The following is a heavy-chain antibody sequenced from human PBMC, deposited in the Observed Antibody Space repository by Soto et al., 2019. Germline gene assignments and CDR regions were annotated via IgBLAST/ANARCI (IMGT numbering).Heavy chain of an antibody. J-gene: IGHJ5*02. Sequence: SETLSLTCTVSGGSISSSSYYWGWIRQPPGKGLEWIGSIYYSGSTYYNPSLKSRVTISVDTSKNQFSLKLSSVTAADTAVYYCARLEGGYSGYEHTGVFDPWGQGTLVTVSS. CDR1: GGSISSSSYY. V-gene: IGHV4-39*01. CDR2: IYYSGST. D-gene: IGHD5-12*01. CDR3: ARLEGGYSGYEHTGVFDP.